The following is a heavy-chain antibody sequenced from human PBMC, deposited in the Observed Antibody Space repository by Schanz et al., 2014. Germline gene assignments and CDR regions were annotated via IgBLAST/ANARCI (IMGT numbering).Heavy chain of an antibody. CDR2: IFTDGRT. D-gene: IGHD2-15*01. V-gene: IGHV3-66*02. CDR3: ARLDPYCRSGTCSRAFDF. Sequence: EVQLVASGGGLVQPGGSLRLSCAASGFAVDNYYMSCVRQAPGRGLEWVSIIFTDGRTYYADSVKGRFTISRDSSKNTLFLQMNSLRTEDTAVYYCARLDPYCRSGTCSRAFDFWGQGTLVDVSA. CDR1: GFAVDNYY. J-gene: IGHJ4*02.